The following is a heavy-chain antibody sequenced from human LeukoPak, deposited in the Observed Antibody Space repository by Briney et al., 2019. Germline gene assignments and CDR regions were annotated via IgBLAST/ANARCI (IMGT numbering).Heavy chain of an antibody. CDR3: AREVLDIVVVPAATNYFDY. CDR2: IWYDGSNK. J-gene: IGHJ4*02. Sequence: PGGSLRLSCAASGFTFSSYGMHWVRQAPGKGLEWVAVIWYDGSNKYYADSVKGRFTISRDNSKNTLYLQMNSLRAEDTAVYYCAREVLDIVVVPAATNYFDYWGQGTLVTVSS. V-gene: IGHV3-33*01. D-gene: IGHD2-2*03. CDR1: GFTFSSYG.